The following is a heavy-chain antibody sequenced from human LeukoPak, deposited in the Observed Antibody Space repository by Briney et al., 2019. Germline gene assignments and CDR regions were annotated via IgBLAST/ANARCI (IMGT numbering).Heavy chain of an antibody. Sequence: KPSETLSLTCTVSGGSISSYYWSWIRQPAGKGLEWIGRIYTSGSTNYNPSLKSRVTMSVDTSKNQFSLKLSSVTAADTAVYYCVRDMGLPVNYDFWSGYIVNWFDPWGQGTLVTVSS. CDR2: IYTSGST. V-gene: IGHV4-4*07. CDR3: VRDMGLPVNYDFWSGYIVNWFDP. CDR1: GGSISSYY. J-gene: IGHJ5*02. D-gene: IGHD3-3*01.